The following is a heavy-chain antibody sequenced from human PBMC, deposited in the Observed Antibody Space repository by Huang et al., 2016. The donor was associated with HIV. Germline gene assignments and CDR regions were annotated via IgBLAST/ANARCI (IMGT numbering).Heavy chain of an antibody. V-gene: IGHV4-39*01. CDR3: ARLPGSITMIRGVITDPY. CDR1: GGSIRSDNYY. D-gene: IGHD3-10*01. J-gene: IGHJ4*02. CDR2: IYYSGRT. Sequence: QLQLQESGPGLVKPSETLSLTCTVSGGSIRSDNYYWGWIRQPPGKGLEWMGSIYYSGRTYYNPSLKGRVTITVDTSKNQFSLKMRSVTAADTAVYYCARLPGSITMIRGVITDPYWGQGTLVTVSS.